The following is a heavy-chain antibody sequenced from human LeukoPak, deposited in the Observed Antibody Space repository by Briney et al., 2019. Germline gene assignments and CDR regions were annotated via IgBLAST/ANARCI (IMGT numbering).Heavy chain of an antibody. CDR2: VFYSGST. D-gene: IGHD2/OR15-2a*01. J-gene: IGHJ4*02. Sequence: PETPCPTCTMSGGSISSYYWSWIWQPPGKGLEWIGYVFYSGSTNYNPSLQSRVTISVDTSENQFSLRLSSLTAADTAVYYCARAFPWAYYFDYWGQGTLVTVSS. V-gene: IGHV4-59*08. CDR3: ARAFPWAYYFDY. CDR1: GGSISSYY.